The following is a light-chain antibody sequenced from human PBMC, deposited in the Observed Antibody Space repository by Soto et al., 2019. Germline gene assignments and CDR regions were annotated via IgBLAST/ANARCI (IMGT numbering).Light chain of an antibody. J-gene: IGKJ4*02. CDR2: DAS. CDR1: QGISSD. V-gene: IGKV1-9*01. Sequence: DIQVTQSPSFMSASVGDRVTITCRASQGISSDLAWYQQKPGKAPNLLTYDASTLQSGVPSRFSGSGSGTEFTLTISCLQAEDFATYYCQHLHNFPPTFGGGTKVEIK. CDR3: QHLHNFPPT.